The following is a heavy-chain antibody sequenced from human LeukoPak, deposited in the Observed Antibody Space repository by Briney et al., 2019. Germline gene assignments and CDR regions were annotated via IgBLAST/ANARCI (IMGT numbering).Heavy chain of an antibody. J-gene: IGHJ5*01. CDR3: ARDLRYFDWTSEYNWFDS. D-gene: IGHD3-9*01. CDR1: GGSISSYY. Sequence: SETLSLTCTVSGGSISSYYWSWIRQPAGKGLEWIGRIYTSGSTNYNPSLKSRVTMSVDTSKNQFSLKLSSVTAADTAVYYCARDLRYFDWTSEYNWFDSWGQGTLVTVSS. CDR2: IYTSGST. V-gene: IGHV4-4*07.